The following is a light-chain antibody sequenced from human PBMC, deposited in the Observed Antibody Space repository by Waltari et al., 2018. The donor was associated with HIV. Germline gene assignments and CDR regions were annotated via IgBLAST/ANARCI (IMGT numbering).Light chain of an antibody. CDR3: QQYGDLPYT. CDR2: AAS. CDR1: ERISATY. Sequence: IMLTPSPGSLSLSPGERATLSCRASERISATYLAWFQKKPGRAPRLLIYAASSRATGIPDRFSGSGSRTDFTLTIARLDPDDFAVYYCQQYGDLPYTFGQGTKLEI. V-gene: IGKV3-20*01. J-gene: IGKJ2*01.